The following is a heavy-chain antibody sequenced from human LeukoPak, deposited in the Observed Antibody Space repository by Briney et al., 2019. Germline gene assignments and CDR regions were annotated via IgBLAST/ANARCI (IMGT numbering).Heavy chain of an antibody. V-gene: IGHV3-23*01. J-gene: IGHJ4*02. Sequence: PGGSLRLSCAASEFTVSGNYMSWVRQAPGKGLEWVSSISGSGASTYYADSVKRRFTISRDNSKNTLYLQMNSLRVEDTALYYCATPPTVTTINFWGQGTLVTVSS. CDR2: ISGSGAST. D-gene: IGHD4-11*01. CDR3: ATPPTVTTINF. CDR1: EFTVSGNY.